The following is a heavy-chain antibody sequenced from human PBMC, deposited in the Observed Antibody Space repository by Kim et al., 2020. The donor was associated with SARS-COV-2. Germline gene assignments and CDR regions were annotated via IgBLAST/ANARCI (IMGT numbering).Heavy chain of an antibody. D-gene: IGHD2-15*01. CDR2: INHSGST. CDR3: ARGRDRGVVAATRAFDY. J-gene: IGHJ4*01. V-gene: IGHV4-34*01. CDR1: GGSFSGYY. Sequence: SETLSLTCAVYGGSFSGYYWSWIRQPPGKGLEWIGEINHSGSTNYNPSLKSRVTISVDTSKNQFSLKLSSVTAADTAVYYCARGRDRGVVAATRAFDYWG.